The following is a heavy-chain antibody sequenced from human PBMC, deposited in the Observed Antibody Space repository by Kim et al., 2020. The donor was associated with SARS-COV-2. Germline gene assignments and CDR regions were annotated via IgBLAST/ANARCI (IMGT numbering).Heavy chain of an antibody. CDR1: GGSFSGYY. CDR2: INHSGST. V-gene: IGHV4-34*01. J-gene: IGHJ6*03. D-gene: IGHD2-2*01. Sequence: SETLSLTCAVYGGSFSGYYWSWIRQPPGKGLEWIGEINHSGSTNYNPSLKSRVTISVDTSKNQFSLKLSSVTAADTAVYYCARRPQGVVVPAATPSRYYYYMDVWGKGTTVTVSS. CDR3: ARRPQGVVVPAATPSRYYYYMDV.